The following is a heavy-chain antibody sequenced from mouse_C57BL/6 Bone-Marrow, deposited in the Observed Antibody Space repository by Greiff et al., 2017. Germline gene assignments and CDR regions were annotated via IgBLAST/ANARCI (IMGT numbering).Heavy chain of an antibody. V-gene: IGHV14-2*01. CDR3: ARDGSSYKYFDY. CDR1: GFNIKDYY. J-gene: IGHJ2*01. Sequence: VQLQQSGAELVKPGASVKLSCTASGFNIKDYYMPWVKQRTEQGLEWIGRIDPEDGETKYAPTLQGKATITADTSSNPAYLQLSSLTSEDTAVYYCARDGSSYKYFDYWGQGTTLTVSS. CDR2: IDPEDGET. D-gene: IGHD1-1*01.